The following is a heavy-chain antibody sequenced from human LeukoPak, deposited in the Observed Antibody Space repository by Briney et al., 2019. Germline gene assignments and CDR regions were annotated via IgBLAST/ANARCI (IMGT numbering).Heavy chain of an antibody. J-gene: IGHJ6*02. V-gene: IGHV3-23*01. CDR1: GFIFYNHT. CDR2: ISGSGDST. D-gene: IGHD1-14*01. CDR3: VRRAAVRGMDF. Sequence: GGSLRLSCTASGFIFYNHTLTWVRQAPGKGLEWVASISGSGDSTNYGDSVKGRFTISRDNFKRTVHLEMSNLRADDTAMYYCVRRAAVRGMDFWGLGTTVIVSS.